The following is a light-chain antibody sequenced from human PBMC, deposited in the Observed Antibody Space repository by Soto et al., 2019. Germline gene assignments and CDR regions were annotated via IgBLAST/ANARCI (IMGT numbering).Light chain of an antibody. Sequence: DIQMTQSPSTLSASVGDRVTITCRASQSISSWLAWYQQKPGKAPKLLIYKTYSLESGVPSRFRGCGSGTEFTLTISRLQPDDFATYYCQRYNSYSPRALNFGGGTKVEIK. V-gene: IGKV1-5*03. J-gene: IGKJ4*01. CDR2: KTY. CDR1: QSISSW. CDR3: QRYNSYSPRALN.